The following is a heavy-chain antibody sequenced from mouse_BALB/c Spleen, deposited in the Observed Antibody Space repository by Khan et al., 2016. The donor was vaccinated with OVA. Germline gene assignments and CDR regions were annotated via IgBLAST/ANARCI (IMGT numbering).Heavy chain of an antibody. CDR1: GDSITSTY. Sequence: VQLKESGPSLVKPSQTLSLTCSVTGDSITSTYWTWIRKFPGNKFEYMGYITSDGYTYYSPSLKSRISITRDTSKNQYYLQLNSVTTEDTATYYCARSLVGRAWFAYWGQGTLVTVSA. CDR3: ARSLVGRAWFAY. V-gene: IGHV3-8*02. CDR2: ITSDGYT. J-gene: IGHJ3*01. D-gene: IGHD2-10*02.